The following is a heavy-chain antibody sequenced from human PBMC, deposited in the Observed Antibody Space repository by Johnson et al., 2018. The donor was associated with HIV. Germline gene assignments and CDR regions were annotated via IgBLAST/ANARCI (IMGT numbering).Heavy chain of an antibody. V-gene: IGHV3-9*01. CDR3: AKDIRPGWEIRGNAFDI. D-gene: IGHD1-26*01. CDR1: GFTFDDYA. J-gene: IGHJ3*02. CDR2: ISWNSGSI. Sequence: VQLVESGGGLVQPGRSLRLSCAASGFTFDDYAMHWVRHAPGTGLAWVSGISWNSGSIGYADSVKGRFTLSRYNATTSLYLQMNSLGAEDTALDYCAKDIRPGWEIRGNAFDIWGQGTMVTVSS.